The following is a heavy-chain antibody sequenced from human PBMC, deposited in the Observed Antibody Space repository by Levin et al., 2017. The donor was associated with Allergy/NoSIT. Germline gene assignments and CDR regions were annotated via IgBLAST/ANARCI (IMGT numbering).Heavy chain of an antibody. CDR3: AAGPSYGRGRFDY. CDR2: IYYSGST. J-gene: IGHJ4*02. Sequence: KPSETLSLTCTVSGGSISSYYWSWIRQPPGKGLEWIGYIYYSGSTNYNPSLKSRVTISVDTSKNQFSLKLSSVTAADTAVYYCAAGPSYGRGRFDYWGQGTLVTVSS. CDR1: GGSISSYY. D-gene: IGHD5-18*01. V-gene: IGHV4-59*01.